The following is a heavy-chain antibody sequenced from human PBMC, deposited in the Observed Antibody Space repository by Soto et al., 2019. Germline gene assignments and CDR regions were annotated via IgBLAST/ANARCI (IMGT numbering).Heavy chain of an antibody. D-gene: IGHD1-26*01. J-gene: IGHJ5*02. CDR3: AHSRPTSGRWFDP. CDR2: LYWDDGT. V-gene: IGHV2-5*02. Sequence: QITLKESGPTLVKPTQPLTLTCTFSGFSLSTSGVGVGWIRQPPGKALEWLAILYWDDGTRYSPSLTRRLPIPKDTSKHQVVLTMTNMDPRDTATYFCAHSRPTSGRWFDPWGQGTLVTVSS. CDR1: GFSLSTSGVG.